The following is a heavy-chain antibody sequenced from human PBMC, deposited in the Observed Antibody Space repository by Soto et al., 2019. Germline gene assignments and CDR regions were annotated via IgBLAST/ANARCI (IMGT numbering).Heavy chain of an antibody. Sequence: GGSLRLSCGASGFTVSGNSLSWVRQAPGKGLEWVSSISSSSSYIYYADSVKGRFTISRDNAKNSLYLQMNSLRAEDTAVYYCARGEYYDILTEYYYYGMDVWGQGTTVTVSS. V-gene: IGHV3-21*01. CDR1: GFTVSGNS. CDR2: ISSSSSYI. J-gene: IGHJ6*02. CDR3: ARGEYYDILTEYYYYGMDV. D-gene: IGHD3-9*01.